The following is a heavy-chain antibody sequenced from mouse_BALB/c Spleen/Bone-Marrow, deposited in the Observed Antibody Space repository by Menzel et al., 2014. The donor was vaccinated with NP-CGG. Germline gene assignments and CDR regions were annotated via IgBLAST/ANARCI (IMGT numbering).Heavy chain of an antibody. D-gene: IGHD2-4*01. V-gene: IGHV1-69*02. J-gene: IGHJ1*01. Sequence: QVQLQQSGAELVKPGASVKLSCKASGYTFTSYWMNWVKQRPGQGLEWIGEIDPSDNYINYNQKVKGKGTLTVDKSSSTAYMQLSSLTSEDSAVYYCARSRGLCDYWYFDAWGAGTTVTVSS. CDR2: IDPSDNYI. CDR3: ARSRGLCDYWYFDA. CDR1: GYTFTSYW.